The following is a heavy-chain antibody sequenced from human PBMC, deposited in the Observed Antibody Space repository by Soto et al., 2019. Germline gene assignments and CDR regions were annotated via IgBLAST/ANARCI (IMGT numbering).Heavy chain of an antibody. CDR2: ISSSSSTI. J-gene: IGHJ6*03. CDR1: GFTFSSYS. D-gene: IGHD4-4*01. Sequence: GGSLRLSCAASGFTFSSYSMNWVRQAPGKGLEWVSYISSSSSTIYYADSVKGRFTISRDNAKNSLYLQMNSLRAEDTAVYYCARDGSYSNYFYYYYYMDVWGKGTTVTVFS. V-gene: IGHV3-48*01. CDR3: ARDGSYSNYFYYYYYMDV.